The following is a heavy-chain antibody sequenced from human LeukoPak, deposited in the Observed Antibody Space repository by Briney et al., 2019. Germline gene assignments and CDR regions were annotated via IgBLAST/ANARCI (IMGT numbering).Heavy chain of an antibody. Sequence: GGSLRLSCAASGFTFSSHSMNWARQAPGKGLEWVSSISASSNYIYYADSVKGRFTISRDNAKSSVYLQMNSLRAEDTAVYYCAARLTGIINAYNYWGQGTLVTVSS. D-gene: IGHD1-14*01. J-gene: IGHJ4*02. CDR1: GFTFSSHS. CDR3: AARLTGIINAYNY. V-gene: IGHV3-21*01. CDR2: ISASSNYI.